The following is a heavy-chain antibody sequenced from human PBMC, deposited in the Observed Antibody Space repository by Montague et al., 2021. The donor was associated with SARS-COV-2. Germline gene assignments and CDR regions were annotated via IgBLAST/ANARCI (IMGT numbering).Heavy chain of an antibody. V-gene: IGHV2-5*02. D-gene: IGHD3-22*01. J-gene: IGHJ4*02. Sequence: PALVKPTQTLTLTCTFSGFSLSTSGVGVGWIRQPPGKALEWLALIYWDDDKRYSPSLESRLSITKDTSKNQVVLTMTNMDPVDTATYYCAHIRYYYYDSSGYRVYYFDYWGQGTLVTVSS. CDR3: AHIRYYYYDSSGYRVYYFDY. CDR2: IYWDDDK. CDR1: GFSLSTSGVG.